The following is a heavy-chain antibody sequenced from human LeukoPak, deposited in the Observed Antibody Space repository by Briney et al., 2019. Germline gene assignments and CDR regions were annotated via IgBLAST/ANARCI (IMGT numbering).Heavy chain of an antibody. CDR2: INHSGST. J-gene: IGHJ5*02. V-gene: IGHV4-34*01. D-gene: IGHD2-2*01. CDR1: GGSISSYY. Sequence: SETLSLTCTVSGGSISSYYWSWIRQPPGKGVEWIGEINHSGSTNYNPSLKSRVTISVDTSKNQFSLKLSSVTAADTAVYYCAIHIVVVPAAKKKNWFDPWGQGTLVTVSS. CDR3: AIHIVVVPAAKKKNWFDP.